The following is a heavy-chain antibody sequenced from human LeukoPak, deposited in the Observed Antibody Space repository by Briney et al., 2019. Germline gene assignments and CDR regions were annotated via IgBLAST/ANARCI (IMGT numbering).Heavy chain of an antibody. V-gene: IGHV3-23*01. CDR2: ISGSGGST. CDR3: ARVGCSSTSCYVESEVHDAFDI. Sequence: GGSLRLSCAASGFTFSSYAMSWVRQAPGKGLEWVSAISGSGGSTYYADSVKGRFTISRDNAKNSLYLQMNSLRAEDTAVYYCARVGCSSTSCYVESEVHDAFDIWGQGTMVTVSS. J-gene: IGHJ3*02. CDR1: GFTFSSYA. D-gene: IGHD2-2*01.